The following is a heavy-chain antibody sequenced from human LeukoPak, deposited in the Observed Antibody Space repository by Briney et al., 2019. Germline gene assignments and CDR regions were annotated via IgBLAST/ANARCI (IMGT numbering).Heavy chain of an antibody. CDR1: GFTFSSYS. V-gene: IGHV3-21*04. CDR2: ISSSSSYI. D-gene: IGHD3-10*01. CDR3: AKQLGSGNYYPTGEDY. Sequence: GGSLRLSCAASGFTFSSYSMNWVRQAPGKGLEWVSSISSSSSYIYYADSVKGRFTISRDTSKNTVYLQMNSLRDEDTAIYYCAKQLGSGNYYPTGEDYWGQGTLVTVSS. J-gene: IGHJ4*02.